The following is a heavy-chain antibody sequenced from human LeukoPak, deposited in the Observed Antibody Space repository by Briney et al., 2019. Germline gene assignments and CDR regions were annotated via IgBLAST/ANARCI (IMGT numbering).Heavy chain of an antibody. D-gene: IGHD6-19*01. CDR3: ARHPRGWDAFDI. J-gene: IGHJ3*02. CDR2: INHSGST. Sequence: PSETLSLTCAVYGGSFSGYYWSWIRQPPGKGLEWIGEINHSGSTYYNPSLKSRVTISVDTSKNQFSLKLSSVTAADTAVYYCARHPRGWDAFDIWGQGTMVTVSS. V-gene: IGHV4-34*01. CDR1: GGSFSGYY.